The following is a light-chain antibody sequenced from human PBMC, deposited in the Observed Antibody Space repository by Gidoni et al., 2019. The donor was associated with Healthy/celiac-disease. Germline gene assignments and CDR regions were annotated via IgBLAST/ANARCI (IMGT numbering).Light chain of an antibody. J-gene: IGKJ2*01. Sequence: DIQMTQSPSSLSASVGDRVTITCRASQSISSYLNWYQQKPGKAPKLLINAASSLQSGVPSRFSGSGSGTDFTLTISSLQPEDFATYYCQQSDSTPFTFGQXTKLEIK. CDR3: QQSDSTPFT. CDR1: QSISSY. V-gene: IGKV1-39*01. CDR2: AAS.